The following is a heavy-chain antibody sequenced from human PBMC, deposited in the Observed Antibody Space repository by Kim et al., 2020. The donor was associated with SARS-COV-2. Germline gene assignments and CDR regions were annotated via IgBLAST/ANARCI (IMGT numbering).Heavy chain of an antibody. CDR3: TRESLYCSGGSCSDAFDI. J-gene: IGHJ3*02. CDR1: GFTFGDYA. CDR2: IRSKAYGGTT. D-gene: IGHD2-15*01. Sequence: GGSLRLSCTASGFTFGDYAMSWFRQAPGKGLEWVGFIRSKAYGGTTEYAASVKGRFTISRDDSKSIAYLQMNSLKTEDTAVYYCTRESLYCSGGSCSDAFDIWGQGTMVTVSS. V-gene: IGHV3-49*03.